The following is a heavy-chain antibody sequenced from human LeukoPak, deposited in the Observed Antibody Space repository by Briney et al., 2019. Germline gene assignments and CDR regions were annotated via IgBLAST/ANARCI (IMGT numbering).Heavy chain of an antibody. J-gene: IGHJ4*02. Sequence: GASVKVSCKASGGTFSGYAISWVRQAPGQGLEWMGRIIPILGIANYAQKFQGRVTITADKSTSTAYMELRSLRSDDTAVYYCARSSLEEITMIVVVITTLDYWGQGTLVTVSS. CDR2: IIPILGIA. D-gene: IGHD3-22*01. CDR1: GGTFSGYA. V-gene: IGHV1-69*04. CDR3: ARSSLEEITMIVVVITTLDY.